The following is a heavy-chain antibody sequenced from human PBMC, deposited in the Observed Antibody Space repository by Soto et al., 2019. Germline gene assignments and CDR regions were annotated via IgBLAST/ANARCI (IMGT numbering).Heavy chain of an antibody. CDR1: GGTFSSYA. CDR3: ARLGSGWYRQAEYFQH. V-gene: IGHV1-69*13. Sequence: ASVKVSCKASGGTFSSYAISWVRQAPGQGLEWMGGIIPIFGTANYAQKFQGRVTITADESTSTAYMELSSLRSEDTAVYYCARLGSGWYRQAEYFQHWGQGTLVTVSS. CDR2: IIPIFGTA. D-gene: IGHD6-19*01. J-gene: IGHJ1*01.